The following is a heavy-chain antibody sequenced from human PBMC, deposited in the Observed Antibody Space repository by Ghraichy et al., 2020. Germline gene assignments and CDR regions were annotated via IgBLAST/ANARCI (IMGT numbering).Heavy chain of an antibody. D-gene: IGHD3-22*01. CDR3: ARASYYDSSGRKEYYFDY. Sequence: ASVKVSCKASGYTFTGYYVHWVRQAPGQGLEWMGWINPNSGGTNYAQKFQGRVSMTRDTSISTAYMELSRLRSDDPAVYYCARASYYDSSGRKEYYFDYWGQGTLVTVSS. J-gene: IGHJ4*02. CDR2: INPNSGGT. CDR1: GYTFTGYY. V-gene: IGHV1-2*02.